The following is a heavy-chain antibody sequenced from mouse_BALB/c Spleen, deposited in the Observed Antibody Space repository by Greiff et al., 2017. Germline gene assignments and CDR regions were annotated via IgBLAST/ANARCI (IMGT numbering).Heavy chain of an antibody. CDR2: IWAGGST. Sequence: VQLVESGPGLVAPSQSLSITCTVSGFSLTSYGVHWVRQPPGKGLEWLVVIWAGGSTNYNSALMSRLSISKDNSKSQVFLKMNSLQTDDTAMYYCARGGLLRLFAYWGQGTLVTVSA. V-gene: IGHV2-9*02. J-gene: IGHJ3*01. CDR3: ARGGLLRLFAY. CDR1: GFSLTSYG. D-gene: IGHD1-2*01.